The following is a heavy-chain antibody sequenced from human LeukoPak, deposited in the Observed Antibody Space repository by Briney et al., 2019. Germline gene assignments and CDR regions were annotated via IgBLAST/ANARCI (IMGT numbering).Heavy chain of an antibody. CDR3: AKDSGGYYDFWNGYYYYYGMDV. CDR1: GFTFSSYG. CDR2: ISYDGSNK. V-gene: IGHV3-30*18. J-gene: IGHJ6*02. Sequence: GGSLRLSCAASGFTFSSYGMHWVRQAPGKGLEWVAVISYDGSNKYYADSVKGRFTISRDNSKNTLYLQMNSLRAEDTAVYYCAKDSGGYYDFWNGYYYYYGMDVWGQGTTVTVSS. D-gene: IGHD3-3*01.